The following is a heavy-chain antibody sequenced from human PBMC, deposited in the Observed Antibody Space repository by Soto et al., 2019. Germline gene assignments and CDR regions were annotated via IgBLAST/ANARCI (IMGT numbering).Heavy chain of an antibody. D-gene: IGHD3-3*01. Sequence: EVQLVASGGGLVQPGGSLRLSCAASGFTFSSYSMNWVRQAPGKGLEWVSYISSSSSTIYYADSVKGRFTISRDNAKNSLYLQMNSLRDEDTAVYYCARENDDFWIGYYKGEIDYWGQGTLVTVSS. CDR1: GFTFSSYS. J-gene: IGHJ4*02. V-gene: IGHV3-48*02. CDR3: ARENDDFWIGYYKGEIDY. CDR2: ISSSSSTI.